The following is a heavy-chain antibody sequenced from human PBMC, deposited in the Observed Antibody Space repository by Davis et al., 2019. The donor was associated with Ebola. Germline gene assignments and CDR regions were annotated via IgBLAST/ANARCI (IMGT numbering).Heavy chain of an antibody. D-gene: IGHD3-3*01. V-gene: IGHV1-18*01. CDR2: INAYNGVT. CDR1: GYTFTNYG. CDR3: ARVYYDFWSGYPNWFDP. J-gene: IGHJ5*02. Sequence: AASVKVSCKASGYTFTNYGITWVRQAPGQGLEWMGRINAYNGVTSYAQKVKGRVTMTTDTSTSTAYMELRSLRSDDTAVYYCARVYYDFWSGYPNWFDPWGQGTLVTVSS.